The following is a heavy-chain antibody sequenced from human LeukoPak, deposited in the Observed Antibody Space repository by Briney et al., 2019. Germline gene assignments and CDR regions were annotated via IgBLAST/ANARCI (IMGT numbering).Heavy chain of an antibody. CDR2: ISSNGGST. D-gene: IGHD5-24*01. Sequence: PGGSLRLPCAASGFTFSSYAMHWVRQAPGKGLEYVSAISSNGGSTYYANSVKGRFTISRDNSKNTLYLQMGSLRAEDMAVYYCARAAGDGYNYVEAFDIWGQGTMVTVSS. CDR1: GFTFSSYA. CDR3: ARAAGDGYNYVEAFDI. J-gene: IGHJ3*02. V-gene: IGHV3-64*01.